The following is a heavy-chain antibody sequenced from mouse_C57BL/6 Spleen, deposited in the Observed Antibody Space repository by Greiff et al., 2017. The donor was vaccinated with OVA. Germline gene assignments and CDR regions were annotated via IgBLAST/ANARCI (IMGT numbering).Heavy chain of an antibody. CDR3: TRGDGYSPWFAY. Sequence: EVKLVESGGGLVQPGGSMKLSCAASGFTFSDAWMDWVRQSPEKGLKWVAEIRNKANNHATYYAESVKGRFTISRDDSKSSVYLQMNSLRAEDTGIYYCTRGDGYSPWFAYWGQGTRVTVSA. J-gene: IGHJ3*01. CDR1: GFTFSDAW. V-gene: IGHV6-6*01. D-gene: IGHD2-3*01. CDR2: IRNKANNHAT.